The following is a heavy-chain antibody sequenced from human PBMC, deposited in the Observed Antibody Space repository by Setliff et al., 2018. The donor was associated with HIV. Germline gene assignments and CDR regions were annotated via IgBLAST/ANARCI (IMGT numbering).Heavy chain of an antibody. V-gene: IGHV4-39*07. Sequence: PSETLSLTCSVSGAFTTSSLYSWGWFRQSPGKGLEWIGTVFYSGTTTYNPSLKSRVTMSVDTSKNQFSRKLSSVTAADTAVYYCARVIMAVAGTPYHFWFDPWGQGTLVTVSS. CDR3: ARVIMAVAGTPYHFWFDP. CDR1: GAFTTSSLYS. J-gene: IGHJ5*02. D-gene: IGHD6-19*01. CDR2: VFYSGTT.